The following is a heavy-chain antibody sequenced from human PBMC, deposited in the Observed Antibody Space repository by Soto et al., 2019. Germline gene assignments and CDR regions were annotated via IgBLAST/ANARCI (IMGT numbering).Heavy chain of an antibody. CDR1: GFTFSSYA. J-gene: IGHJ4*02. CDR3: AKDTHRGYRYGWRSY. V-gene: IGHV3-23*01. D-gene: IGHD5-18*01. Sequence: EVQLLESGGGLVQPGGSLRLSCAASGFTFSSYAMSWVRQAPGKGLEWVLAISGSGGSTYYADSVKGRFTISRDNSKNTLYLQMNSLRAEDTAVYYCAKDTHRGYRYGWRSYWGQGTLVTVSS. CDR2: ISGSGGST.